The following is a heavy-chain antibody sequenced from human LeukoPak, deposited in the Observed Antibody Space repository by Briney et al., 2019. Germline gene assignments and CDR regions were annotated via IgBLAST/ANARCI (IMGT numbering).Heavy chain of an antibody. CDR2: INPKSGGT. Sequence: ASVKVSCKASGSTFTGYYLHWVRQAPGQGLEWMGWINPKSGGTNYAQKFQGRVTMTRDTSISTAYMELSRLRSDDTAMYYCAPLKGGYFDYWGEGTLVIVSS. V-gene: IGHV1-2*02. D-gene: IGHD2-15*01. CDR3: APLKGGYFDY. J-gene: IGHJ4*02. CDR1: GSTFTGYY.